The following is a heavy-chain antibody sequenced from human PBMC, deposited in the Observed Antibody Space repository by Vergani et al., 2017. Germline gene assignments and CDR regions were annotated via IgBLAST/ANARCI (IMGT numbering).Heavy chain of an antibody. Sequence: QAQLQESGPGLVKPSQTLSLTCTVSGGSISSGSYYWSWIRQPAGKGLEWIGRIYTSGSTNYNPSLKSRVTMSVDTSKNQFSLKLSSVTAADTAVYYCARSEVYMDVWGKGTTVTVSS. V-gene: IGHV4-61*02. J-gene: IGHJ6*03. CDR2: IYTSGST. CDR1: GGSISSGSYY. CDR3: ARSEVYMDV.